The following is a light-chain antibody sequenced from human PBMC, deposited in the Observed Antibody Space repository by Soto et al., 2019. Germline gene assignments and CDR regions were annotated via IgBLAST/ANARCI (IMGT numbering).Light chain of an antibody. Sequence: QSALTQPPSASGSPGQSVTISCTGTSSDVGNYNYVSWYQQYPGKAPKLMIYEVNKRPSGVPDRFSGSKSDNTASLTISGLQAEDEADYYCSSYTSSSTLFYVFGTGTKVTVL. CDR2: EVN. V-gene: IGLV2-8*01. J-gene: IGLJ1*01. CDR3: SSYTSSSTLFYV. CDR1: SSDVGNYNY.